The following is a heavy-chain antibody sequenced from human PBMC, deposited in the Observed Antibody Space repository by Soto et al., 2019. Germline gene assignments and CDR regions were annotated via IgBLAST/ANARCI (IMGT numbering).Heavy chain of an antibody. CDR2: IYWDDDK. CDR1: GFSLSTSGVG. V-gene: IGHV2-5*02. J-gene: IGHJ4*02. CDR3: APRWGCSYTYYFDY. Sequence: QITLKESGPTLVKPTQTLTLTCTFSGFSLSTSGVGVGWIRQPPGKALEWLALIYWDDDKRYSPSLKSRLTITKDTSKNQVVLTPTTMDPVDTATYYCAPRWGCSYTYYFDYWGQGTLVTVSS. D-gene: IGHD2-15*01.